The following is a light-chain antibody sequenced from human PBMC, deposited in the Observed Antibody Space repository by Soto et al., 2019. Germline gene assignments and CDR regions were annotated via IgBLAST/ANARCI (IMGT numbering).Light chain of an antibody. CDR2: EVS. Sequence: QSALTQPASVSGSPGQSITISCTGTSSDVGGYNYVSWYQQHPGKAPKLMIYEVSNRPSGVSNRFSGSKSGNTASLTISGLQAEDEADYYCSSYTSSSTLAYVFGTGTKVPVL. J-gene: IGLJ1*01. V-gene: IGLV2-14*01. CDR3: SSYTSSSTLAYV. CDR1: SSDVGGYNY.